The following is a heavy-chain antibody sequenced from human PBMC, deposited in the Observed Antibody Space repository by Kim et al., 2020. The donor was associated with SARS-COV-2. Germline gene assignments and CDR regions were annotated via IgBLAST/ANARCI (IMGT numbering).Heavy chain of an antibody. V-gene: IGHV1-3*01. CDR1: GYTFTSYA. Sequence: ASVKVSCKASGYTFTSYAMHWVRQAPGQRLEWMGWINAGNGNTKYSQKFQGRVTITRDTSASTAYMELSSLRSEDTAVYYCARGGYYGSGYSGAFDIWGQGTMVTVSS. D-gene: IGHD3-10*01. CDR3: ARGGYYGSGYSGAFDI. J-gene: IGHJ3*02. CDR2: INAGNGNT.